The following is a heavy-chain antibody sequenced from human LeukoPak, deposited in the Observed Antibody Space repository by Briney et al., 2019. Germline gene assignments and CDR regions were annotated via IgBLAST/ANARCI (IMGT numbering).Heavy chain of an antibody. D-gene: IGHD3-10*01. Sequence: ASVKVSCKASGGTFSSYAISWVRQAPGQGLEWMGRIIPIFGTANYAQKFQGRVTITTDESTSTAYRELSSLRSEDTAVYYCAREVNYGSGSFPYYYYYMDVWGKGTTVTVSS. CDR2: IIPIFGTA. J-gene: IGHJ6*03. CDR3: AREVNYGSGSFPYYYYYMDV. CDR1: GGTFSSYA. V-gene: IGHV1-69*05.